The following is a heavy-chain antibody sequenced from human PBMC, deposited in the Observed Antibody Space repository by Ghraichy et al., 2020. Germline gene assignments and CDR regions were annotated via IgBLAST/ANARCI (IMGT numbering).Heavy chain of an antibody. CDR1: GGSISSYY. J-gene: IGHJ3*02. CDR2: IYYSGST. V-gene: IGHV4-59*01. CDR3: ARAYSTSSSWYGAFDI. Sequence: SETLSLTCTVSGGSISSYYWSWIRQPPGKGLEWIGYIYYSGSTNYNPSLKSRVTISVDTSKNQFSLKLSSVTAADTAVYYCARAYSTSSSWYGAFDIWGQGTMVTVSS. D-gene: IGHD6-13*01.